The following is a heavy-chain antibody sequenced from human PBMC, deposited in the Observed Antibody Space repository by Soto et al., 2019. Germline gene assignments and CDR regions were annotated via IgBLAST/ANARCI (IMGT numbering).Heavy chain of an antibody. J-gene: IGHJ4*02. Sequence: PGGSLRLSCAASGFTFSSYCMHWVRQAPGKGLEWVAVIWYDGSNKYYADTVKGRFTISRDNSKNTLYLQMNSLRAEDTAVYYCARDDSSGYPFGPGRYWGQGTLVTVSS. V-gene: IGHV3-33*01. CDR2: IWYDGSNK. D-gene: IGHD3-22*01. CDR1: GFTFSSYC. CDR3: ARDDSSGYPFGPGRY.